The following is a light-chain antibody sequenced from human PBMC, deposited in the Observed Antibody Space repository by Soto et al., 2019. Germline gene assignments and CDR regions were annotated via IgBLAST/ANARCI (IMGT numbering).Light chain of an antibody. V-gene: IGKV3-20*01. CDR1: QSVSSSY. Sequence: EIVLTQSPGTLSLSPGERATLSCRASQSVSSSYLAWYQQKPGQAPRLLIYSASSMATGIPDRFSGSGSGTDFTLTISRLEPEDFAVYYCQHYGSSPYTFGQGTKLEIK. CDR2: SAS. J-gene: IGKJ2*01. CDR3: QHYGSSPYT.